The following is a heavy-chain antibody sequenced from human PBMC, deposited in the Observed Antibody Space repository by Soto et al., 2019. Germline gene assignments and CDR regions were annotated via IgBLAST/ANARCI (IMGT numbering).Heavy chain of an antibody. CDR2: ISGSGGST. D-gene: IGHD6-13*01. V-gene: IGHV3-23*01. Sequence: GGSLRLSCAASGFTFSSYAMSWVRQAPGKGLEWVSAISGSGGSTYYADSVKGRFTISRDNSKNTLYLQMNSLRAEDTAVYYCAKKANSSSWYRPLFDEWGQGTLVTVSS. CDR1: GFTFSSYA. J-gene: IGHJ4*02. CDR3: AKKANSSSWYRPLFDE.